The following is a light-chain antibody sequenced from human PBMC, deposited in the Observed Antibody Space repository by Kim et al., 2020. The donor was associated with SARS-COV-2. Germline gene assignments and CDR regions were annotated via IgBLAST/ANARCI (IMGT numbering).Light chain of an antibody. V-gene: IGKV3-11*01. CDR1: QNVGSH. Sequence: LSPGETATLSCRASQNVGSHFAWFQQQPGQAPRLLMFEGSNRATGIPARFSGSGSGTDFTLTISSLEPEDFAVYYCQQRGSWPLTFGGGTKVDIK. CDR3: QQRGSWPLT. CDR2: EGS. J-gene: IGKJ4*01.